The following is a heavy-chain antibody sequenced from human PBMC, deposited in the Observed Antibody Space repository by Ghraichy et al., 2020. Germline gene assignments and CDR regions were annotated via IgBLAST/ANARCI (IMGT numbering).Heavy chain of an antibody. J-gene: IGHJ5*02. D-gene: IGHD3-9*01. Sequence: GGSLRLSCSASGFTFSSYAMHWVRQAPGKGLEYVSAISSNGGSTYYADSVKGRFTISRDNSKNTLYLQMSSLRAEDTAVYYCVKAQPMDYDILTGYYNSPNWFDPWGQGTLVTVSS. CDR2: ISSNGGST. V-gene: IGHV3-64D*06. CDR1: GFTFSSYA. CDR3: VKAQPMDYDILTGYYNSPNWFDP.